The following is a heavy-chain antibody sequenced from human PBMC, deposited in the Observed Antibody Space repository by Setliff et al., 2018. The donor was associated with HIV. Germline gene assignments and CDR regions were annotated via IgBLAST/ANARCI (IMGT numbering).Heavy chain of an antibody. D-gene: IGHD2-15*01. V-gene: IGHV4-34*01. Sequence: PSETLSLTCAVYGGSFSNYYWSWIRQPPGKGLEWIGSSYYSGSTDHNPSLKRRVSISLDTSKNQFSLRLNSATAADTAVYYCARHGRYCSAYGCVYGFDIWGQGTVVTVSS. CDR1: GGSFSNYY. CDR3: ARHGRYCSAYGCVYGFDI. CDR2: SYYSGST. J-gene: IGHJ3*02.